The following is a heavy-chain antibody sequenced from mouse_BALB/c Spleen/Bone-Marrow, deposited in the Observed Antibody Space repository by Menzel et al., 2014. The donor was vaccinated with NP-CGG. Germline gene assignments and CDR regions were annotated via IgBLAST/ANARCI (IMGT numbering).Heavy chain of an antibody. J-gene: IGHJ1*01. CDR2: ISYSGST. D-gene: IGHD2-1*01. CDR1: GDSITSGY. Sequence: EVQLVESGPRLVKPSQTLSLTCSVTGDSITSGYWNWIRKFPGNKLEYMGHISYSGSTYYNPSLKSRISITRDTSTNQYYLQLNSVTTEDTATYYWARRDYGKHFDVWGAGTTVTVSS. V-gene: IGHV3-8*02. CDR3: ARRDYGKHFDV.